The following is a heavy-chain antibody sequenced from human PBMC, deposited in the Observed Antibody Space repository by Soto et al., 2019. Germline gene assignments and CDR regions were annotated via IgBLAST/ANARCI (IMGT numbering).Heavy chain of an antibody. Sequence: PGESLKISCAASGFTFSSYAMSWVRQAPGKGLKWVSAISGSSDSTYYVDSVKGRFTISRDNSKNTLYLQMNSLRAEDTAIYYCAKARGSSTPAPGSYWGQGTLVTVSS. D-gene: IGHD2-2*01. CDR2: ISGSSDST. CDR1: GFTFSSYA. CDR3: AKARGSSTPAPGSY. J-gene: IGHJ4*02. V-gene: IGHV3-23*01.